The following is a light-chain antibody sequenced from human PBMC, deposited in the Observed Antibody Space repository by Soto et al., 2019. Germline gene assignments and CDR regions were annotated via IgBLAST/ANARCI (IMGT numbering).Light chain of an antibody. CDR2: DVS. V-gene: IGLV2-14*03. J-gene: IGLJ2*01. CDR1: TSDIGRFNY. Sequence: QSALTQPASVSGSPGQSITISCTGTTSDIGRFNYVSWYQYHPGKAPKLMIYDVSNRPSGLSNRFSGSKSGNTASLIISGLQAEDEADYYCASYTTCSTVIFGGGTKLTVL. CDR3: ASYTTCSTVI.